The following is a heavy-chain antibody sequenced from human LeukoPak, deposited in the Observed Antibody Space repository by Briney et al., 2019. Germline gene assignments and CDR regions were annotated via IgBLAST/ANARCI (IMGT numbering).Heavy chain of an antibody. Sequence: GGSLRLSCAAPGFIFAIHWVRQAPGKGLEWVSLVSGDGGSTFYADSVRGRFTMSRDNTRKSLSLQMSSLRSEDTALYYCARESETSGWYDYWGQGTLVTVSS. J-gene: IGHJ4*02. D-gene: IGHD6-19*01. CDR1: GFIFA. V-gene: IGHV3-43*02. CDR3: ARESETSGWYDY. CDR2: VSGDGGST.